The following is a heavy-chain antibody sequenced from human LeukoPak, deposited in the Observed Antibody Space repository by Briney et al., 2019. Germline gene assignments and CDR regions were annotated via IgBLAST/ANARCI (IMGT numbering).Heavy chain of an antibody. CDR1: GYTFTGYY. Sequence: ASVKVSCKASGYTFTGYYMHWVRQAPGQGLKWMGWINPNSGGTNYAQKFQGRVTMTRDTSISTAYMELSRLRSDDTAVYYCAREASVDTASQFDYWGQGTLVTVSS. V-gene: IGHV1-2*02. J-gene: IGHJ4*02. CDR2: INPNSGGT. D-gene: IGHD5-18*01. CDR3: AREASVDTASQFDY.